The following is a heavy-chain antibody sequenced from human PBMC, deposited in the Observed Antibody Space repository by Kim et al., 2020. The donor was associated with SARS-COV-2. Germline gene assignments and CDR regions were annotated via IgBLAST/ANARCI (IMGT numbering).Heavy chain of an antibody. CDR1: GFTFSSYG. V-gene: IGHV3-33*01. J-gene: IGHJ6*02. CDR3: ARSKWDIVVVPAAMGYYYYGMDV. Sequence: GGSLRLSCAASGFTFSSYGMHWVRQAPGKGLEWVAVIWYDGSNKYYADSVKGRFTISRDNSKNTLYLQMNSLRAEDTAVYYCARSKWDIVVVPAAMGYYYYGMDVWGQGTTVTVSS. CDR2: IWYDGSNK. D-gene: IGHD2-2*01.